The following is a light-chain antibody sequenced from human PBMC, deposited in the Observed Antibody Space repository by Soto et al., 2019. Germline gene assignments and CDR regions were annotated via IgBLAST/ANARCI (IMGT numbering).Light chain of an antibody. Sequence: IQLTQSPSSLSASVGDRVTVSCRSSQNIENYLSWYVQRPGKAPELLVYSTSKLKSGVPSRFRGSGSGTDFSLTISSLQSEDFGTYYCQQSSNIPWTFGGGTKVEIK. J-gene: IGKJ4*02. CDR2: STS. CDR1: QNIENY. V-gene: IGKV1-39*01. CDR3: QQSSNIPWT.